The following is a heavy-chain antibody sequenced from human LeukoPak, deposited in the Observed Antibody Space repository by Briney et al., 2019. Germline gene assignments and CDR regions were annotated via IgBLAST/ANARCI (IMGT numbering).Heavy chain of an antibody. CDR2: ISGSGNTI. CDR3: AKDKEGATAFDI. CDR1: GFTFSDYF. J-gene: IGHJ3*02. D-gene: IGHD1-26*01. Sequence: GGSLRLSCAASGFTFSDYFMSWIRQAPGKGLQWVSYISGSGNTINYADSVKGRFTISRDNAKNSLYLQMNSLRAEDTAVYYCAKDKEGATAFDIWGQGTMVTVSS. V-gene: IGHV3-11*01.